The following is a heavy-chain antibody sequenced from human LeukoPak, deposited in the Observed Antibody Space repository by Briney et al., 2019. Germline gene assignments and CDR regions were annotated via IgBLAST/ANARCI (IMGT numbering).Heavy chain of an antibody. V-gene: IGHV3-74*01. CDR2: IDSDGSST. D-gene: IGHD3-16*01. CDR1: GFTFSSYW. Sequence: GGSLRLACAASGFTFSSYWMYWVGQAPGKGLVWVSRIDSDGSSTSYADSVKGRFTISRDNAKNTLYLQMNSLRAEDTAVYYCARVVSGSFTRPIDYWGQGTLVTVSS. J-gene: IGHJ4*02. CDR3: ARVVSGSFTRPIDY.